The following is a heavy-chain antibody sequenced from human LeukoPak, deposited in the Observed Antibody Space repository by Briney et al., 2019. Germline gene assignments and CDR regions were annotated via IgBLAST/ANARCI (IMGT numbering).Heavy chain of an antibody. CDR2: LSYSGST. J-gene: IGHJ5*02. Sequence: SETLSLTCAVYGGSFSGYYWSWIRQPPGKGLEWIGYLSYSGSTNYNPSLKSRVTISVDTSKNQFSLKLSSVTAADTAVYYCARGEYSYGGHNWFDPWGQGILVTVSS. CDR3: ARGEYSYGGHNWFDP. CDR1: GGSFSGYY. D-gene: IGHD5-18*01. V-gene: IGHV4-59*01.